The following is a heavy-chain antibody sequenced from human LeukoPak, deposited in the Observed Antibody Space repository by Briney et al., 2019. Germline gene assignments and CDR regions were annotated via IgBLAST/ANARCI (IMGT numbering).Heavy chain of an antibody. Sequence: GASVKVSCKASGYTFTSYGISWVRQAPGQGLEWMGWISAYNGNTNYAQKLQGRVTMTTDTSTSTAYMELRSLRSDDTAVYYCAREGHYYGSGSEFDYWGQGTLVTVSS. CDR1: GYTFTSYG. J-gene: IGHJ4*02. D-gene: IGHD3-10*01. V-gene: IGHV1-18*01. CDR3: AREGHYYGSGSEFDY. CDR2: ISAYNGNT.